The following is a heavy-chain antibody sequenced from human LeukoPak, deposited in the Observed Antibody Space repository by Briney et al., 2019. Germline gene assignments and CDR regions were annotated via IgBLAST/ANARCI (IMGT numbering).Heavy chain of an antibody. CDR2: IYTSGST. J-gene: IGHJ5*02. CDR1: GGSISSYY. V-gene: IGHV4-4*07. D-gene: IGHD5-12*01. CDR3: ARDTFRGYPGCWFDP. Sequence: SETLSLTCTVSGGSISSYYWSWIRQPARKGLEWIGRIYTSGSTNYNPSLKSRDTMSVDTSKNQFSLKLSSVTAADTAVYYCARDTFRGYPGCWFDPWGQGTLVAVAS.